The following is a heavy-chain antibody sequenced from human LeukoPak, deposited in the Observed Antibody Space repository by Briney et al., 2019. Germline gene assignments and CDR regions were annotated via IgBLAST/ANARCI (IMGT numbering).Heavy chain of an antibody. CDR1: GGTFSSYA. V-gene: IGHV1-69*04. Sequence: ASVKVSCKASGGTFSSYAISWVRQAPGQGPEWMGRIIPILGIANYAQKFQGRVTITADKSTSTAYMELSSLRSEDTAVYYCARSYYGSGSYWLAYWGQGTLVTVSS. D-gene: IGHD3-10*01. CDR2: IIPILGIA. J-gene: IGHJ4*02. CDR3: ARSYYGSGSYWLAY.